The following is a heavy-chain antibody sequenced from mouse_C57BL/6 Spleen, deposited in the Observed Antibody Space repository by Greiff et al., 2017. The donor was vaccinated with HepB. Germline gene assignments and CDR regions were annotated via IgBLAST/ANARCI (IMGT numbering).Heavy chain of an antibody. CDR3: ARNGYYGSSSFRYFDV. CDR2: IYPGDGDT. Sequence: QVQLQQSGPELVKPGASVKISCKASGYAFSSSWMNWVKQRPGKGLEWIGRIYPGDGDTNYNGKFKGKATLTADKSSSTAYMQLSSLTSEDSAVYFCARNGYYGSSSFRYFDVWGTGTTVTVSS. V-gene: IGHV1-82*01. CDR1: GYAFSSSW. D-gene: IGHD1-1*01. J-gene: IGHJ1*03.